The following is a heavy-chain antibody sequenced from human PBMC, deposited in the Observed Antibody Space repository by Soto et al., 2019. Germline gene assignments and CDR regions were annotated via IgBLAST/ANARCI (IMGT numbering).Heavy chain of an antibody. CDR2: INPSGGST. V-gene: IGHV1-46*01. Sequence: QVQLVQSGAEVKKPGDSVKVSCKASGYTFTSYYMHWVRQAPGQGLEWMGIINPSGGSTSYAQKFQGRVTMTRDTSTSTVYMELSSLRSEDTAVYYCARAPLQYYDFWSGYYPAPDYWGQGTLVTVSS. CDR3: ARAPLQYYDFWSGYYPAPDY. J-gene: IGHJ4*02. CDR1: GYTFTSYY. D-gene: IGHD3-3*01.